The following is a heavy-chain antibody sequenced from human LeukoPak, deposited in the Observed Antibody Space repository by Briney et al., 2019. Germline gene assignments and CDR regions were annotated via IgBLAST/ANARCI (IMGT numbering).Heavy chain of an antibody. J-gene: IGHJ4*02. CDR2: ISHDGSNK. V-gene: IGHV3-30*03. D-gene: IGHD1-26*01. Sequence: PGGSLRLSCAASGFTFSSYGMHWVRQAPGKGLEWVAVISHDGSNKYYADSVKGRFTISRDNSKNALYLQMNSLRAEDTAVYYCARVAGPRGSYYTYYFDYWGQGTLVTVSS. CDR3: ARVAGPRGSYYTYYFDY. CDR1: GFTFSSYG.